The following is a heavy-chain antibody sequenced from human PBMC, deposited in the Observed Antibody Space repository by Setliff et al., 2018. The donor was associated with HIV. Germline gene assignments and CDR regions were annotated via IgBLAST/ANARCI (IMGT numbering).Heavy chain of an antibody. CDR3: ARDQSDWFY. CDR1: GGSISSSSYH. CDR2: IYYSGST. D-gene: IGHD3-3*01. V-gene: IGHV4-39*02. J-gene: IGHJ4*02. Sequence: TSETLSLTCTVSGGSISSSSYHWGWIRQPPGKGLEWIGSIYYSGSTYYNPSLKSRVTISVDTSKNQFSLKLSSVTAADTAVYYCARDQSDWFYWGQGTLVTVSS.